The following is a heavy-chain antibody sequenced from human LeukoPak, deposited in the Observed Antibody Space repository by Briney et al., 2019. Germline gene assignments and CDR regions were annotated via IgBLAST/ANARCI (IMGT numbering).Heavy chain of an antibody. V-gene: IGHV3-21*01. CDR1: SFTFSSYV. Sequence: PGGSLRLSCGASSFTFSSYVMSWVRQAPGKGLEGVSTVSTTGGSTYYADSVKGRFTISRDNAKNSLYLQMNSLRAEDTAVYYCARDLWFEVNAWGQGTLVTVSS. D-gene: IGHD3-10*01. J-gene: IGHJ5*02. CDR2: VSTTGGST. CDR3: ARDLWFEVNA.